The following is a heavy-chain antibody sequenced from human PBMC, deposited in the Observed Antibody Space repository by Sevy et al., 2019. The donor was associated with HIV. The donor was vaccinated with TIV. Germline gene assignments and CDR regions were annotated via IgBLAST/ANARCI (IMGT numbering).Heavy chain of an antibody. J-gene: IGHJ2*01. CDR1: GHTFTDYA. CDR3: AAFTVRRNFWYFDL. Sequence: ASVKVSCKASGHTFTDYAFTWVRQAPGQGLEWMGLIGANNGNTHYAQKFQGRVTLTTDTSTSTAYMDLRNLRSDDTAVYYCAAFTVRRNFWYFDLWGRGTLVTVSS. D-gene: IGHD3-3*02. CDR2: IGANNGNT. V-gene: IGHV1-18*01.